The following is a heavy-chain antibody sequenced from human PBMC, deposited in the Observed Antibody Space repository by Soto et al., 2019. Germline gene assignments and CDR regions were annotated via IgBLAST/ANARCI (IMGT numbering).Heavy chain of an antibody. CDR2: ISSTTNHI. Sequence: GGSLRLSCAASVFTFTRYSMNLVRQAPGKGLEWVSSISSTTNHIYYGDSMKGRFTISRDNAKNSMYLEMNSMRAEDTAVYYCARESEELTSNFEYWGQGTMVTVSS. CDR3: ARESEELTSNFEY. J-gene: IGHJ4*02. CDR1: VFTFTRYS. D-gene: IGHD1-7*01. V-gene: IGHV3-21*06.